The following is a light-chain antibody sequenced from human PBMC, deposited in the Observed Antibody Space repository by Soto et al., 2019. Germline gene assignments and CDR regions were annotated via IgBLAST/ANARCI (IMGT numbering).Light chain of an antibody. Sequence: QSALTQPRSVSGSPGQSVTIPCTGTSSDVGGYNFVSWHQQHPGKAPKLMIYDVSKRPSGVPDRFSGSKSGNTASLTISGLQAEDEADYYCCSYAGSYTWVFGTGTKLTVL. CDR1: SSDVGGYNF. J-gene: IGLJ1*01. CDR3: CSYAGSYTWV. V-gene: IGLV2-11*01. CDR2: DVS.